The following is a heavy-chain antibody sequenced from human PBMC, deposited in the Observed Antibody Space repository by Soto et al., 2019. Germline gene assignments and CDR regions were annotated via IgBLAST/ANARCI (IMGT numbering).Heavy chain of an antibody. CDR2: ISYDGNHK. J-gene: IGHJ3*02. V-gene: IGHV3-30-3*01. D-gene: IGHD4-17*01. CDR1: GFSFSSHA. Sequence: QVQLVESGGGVVQPGRSLRLSCVASGFSFSSHAMHWVRQAPGKGLEWLAFISYDGNHKGYADSVKGRFTISRDNSKSTLFLQLNSLRGEDTAVYYCVAEYGTKEFDKWGQGTMVTVSS. CDR3: VAEYGTKEFDK.